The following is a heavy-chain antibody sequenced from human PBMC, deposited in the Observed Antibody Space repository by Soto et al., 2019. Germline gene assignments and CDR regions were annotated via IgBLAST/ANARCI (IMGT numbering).Heavy chain of an antibody. Sequence: LRLSCEASGFFFTNFWMHWVRHVPGKGLVWVARIDTSGHSTNYAESVKGRFTISRDNAKNTVSLQMNSLRVEDTGVYYCAKDSWYFDLWSQGSQVTVSS. D-gene: IGHD6-13*01. CDR1: GFFFTNFW. J-gene: IGHJ4*02. CDR2: IDTSGHST. V-gene: IGHV3-74*01. CDR3: AKDSWYFDL.